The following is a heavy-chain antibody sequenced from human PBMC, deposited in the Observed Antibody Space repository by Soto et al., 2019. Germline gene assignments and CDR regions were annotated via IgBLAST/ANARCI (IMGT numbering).Heavy chain of an antibody. D-gene: IGHD6-19*01. CDR1: GGSISSSNW. V-gene: IGHV4-4*02. CDR2: IYHSGNT. J-gene: IGHJ5*02. CDR3: ARAQTYSSGWYTWFDP. Sequence: QVQLQESGPGLVKPSGTLSLTCAVSGGSISSSNWWSWVRQPPGKGLEWIGEIYHSGNTNYNPSHKSRVTISVDKSKNQFSLKLSSVTAADTAVYYCARAQTYSSGWYTWFDPWGQGTLVTVSS.